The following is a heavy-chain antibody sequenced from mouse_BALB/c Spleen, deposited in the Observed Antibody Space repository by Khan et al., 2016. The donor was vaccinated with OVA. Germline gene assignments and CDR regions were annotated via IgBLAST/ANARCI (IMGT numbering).Heavy chain of an antibody. V-gene: IGHV9-4*02. J-gene: IGHJ4*01. CDR1: GYTFTTAG. CDR2: INTHSGVP. D-gene: IGHD2-14*01. CDR3: ARGGAAYDRNDGGAMEY. Sequence: QIQLVQSGPELKKPGETVRISCKASGYTFTTAGIQWVQKMPGKGLKWIGWINTHSGVPKYAEDFKGRFAFSLEISVHTAYLQITNLTNEDTATYCCARGGAAYDRNDGGAMEYWGQGTSVTVSS.